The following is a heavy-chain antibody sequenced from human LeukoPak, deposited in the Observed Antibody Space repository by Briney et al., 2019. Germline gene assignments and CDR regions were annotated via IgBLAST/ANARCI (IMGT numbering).Heavy chain of an antibody. Sequence: GGSLRLSCAASGFRFSNYAMSWVRQPPGKGLEWVSTINANSGTTSYAASVRGRFTISRDNSKNTLYLQLNTLRADDTATYYCAKPISGGLAVTADWFHPWGQGTLVVVSS. D-gene: IGHD6-19*01. J-gene: IGHJ5*01. CDR2: INANSGTT. CDR3: AKPISGGLAVTADWFHP. CDR1: GFRFSNYA. V-gene: IGHV3-23*01.